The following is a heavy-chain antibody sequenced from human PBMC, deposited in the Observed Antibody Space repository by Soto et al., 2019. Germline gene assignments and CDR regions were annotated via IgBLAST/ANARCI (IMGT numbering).Heavy chain of an antibody. J-gene: IGHJ4*02. CDR3: ERDPWNRIFDY. D-gene: IGHD1-1*01. V-gene: IGHV1-2*02. Sequence: XSVKVSCKASGYTFTGYYMHWVRQAPGQGLEWMGWINPNSGGTNYAQKFQGRVTMTRDTSISTAYMELSRLRSDDTAVYYCERDPWNRIFDYWGQGNLVTVSS. CDR2: INPNSGGT. CDR1: GYTFTGYY.